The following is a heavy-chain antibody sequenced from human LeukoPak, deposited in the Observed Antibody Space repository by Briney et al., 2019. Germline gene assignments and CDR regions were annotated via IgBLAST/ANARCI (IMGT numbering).Heavy chain of an antibody. CDR2: IYSGGST. D-gene: IGHD5-12*01. J-gene: IGHJ4*02. CDR3: AREYSGYDSVSGYFDY. V-gene: IGHV3-66*01. Sequence: SGGSLRLSCAASGFTVNSNYMSWVRQAPGKGLEWVSVIYSGGSTYYADSVKGRFTISRDNSKNTLYLQMNSLRAEDTAVYYCAREYSGYDSVSGYFDYWGQGTLVTVSS. CDR1: GFTVNSNY.